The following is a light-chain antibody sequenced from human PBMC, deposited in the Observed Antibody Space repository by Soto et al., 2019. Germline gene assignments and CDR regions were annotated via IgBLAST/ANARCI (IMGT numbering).Light chain of an antibody. V-gene: IGKV3-20*01. J-gene: IGKJ2*01. CDR2: AAS. CDR3: QQKGT. CDR1: QFLSSSY. Sequence: EIVLTQSPGTLSLSPGERATLSCRASQFLSSSYVVWYQQKPGQAPRLLIYAASRRATGIPDRFSGSGSATEYTLTISRLEPEDFAVYYCQQKGTFGQGTRLEIK.